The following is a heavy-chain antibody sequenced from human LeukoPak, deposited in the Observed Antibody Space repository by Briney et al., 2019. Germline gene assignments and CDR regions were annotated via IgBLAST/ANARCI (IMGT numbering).Heavy chain of an antibody. J-gene: IGHJ4*02. CDR2: IIPIFGTA. CDR3: AREKAVAGTTCFDY. V-gene: IGHV1-69*05. Sequence: ASVKVSCKASGYTFTSYGISWVRQAPGQGLEWMGGIIPIFGTANYAQKFQGRVTITTDESTSTAYMELSSLRSEDTAVYYCAREKAVAGTTCFDYWGQGTLVTVSS. CDR1: GYTFTSYG. D-gene: IGHD6-19*01.